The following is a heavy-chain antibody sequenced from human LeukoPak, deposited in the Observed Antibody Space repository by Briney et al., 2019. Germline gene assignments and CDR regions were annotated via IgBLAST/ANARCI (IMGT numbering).Heavy chain of an antibody. V-gene: IGHV3-7*01. CDR1: GFTFSSYW. J-gene: IGHJ4*02. CDR2: IKQDGSEK. Sequence: GSLRLSCAASGFTFSSYWMSWVRQAPGKGLEWVASIKQDGSEKYYVDSVKGRFTISRDNAKNSLYLQMNSLRAEDTAVYYCARADDYGDFFDYWGQGTLVTVSS. D-gene: IGHD4-17*01. CDR3: ARADDYGDFFDY.